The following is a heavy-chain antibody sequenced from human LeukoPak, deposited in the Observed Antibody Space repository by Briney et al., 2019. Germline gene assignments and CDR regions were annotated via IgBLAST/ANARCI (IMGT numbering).Heavy chain of an antibody. Sequence: PGGSLRLSCAASGFIFSAYAMNWVRQAPGKGLEWVSVIGGRGGNTYYADSVKGRFTISRDNSKKTLYPQMNSLRAEDTAIYYCAKEYNAFDIWGQGTMVTVSS. J-gene: IGHJ3*02. V-gene: IGHV3-23*01. CDR2: IGGRGGNT. CDR3: AKEYNAFDI. CDR1: GFIFSAYA. D-gene: IGHD1-14*01.